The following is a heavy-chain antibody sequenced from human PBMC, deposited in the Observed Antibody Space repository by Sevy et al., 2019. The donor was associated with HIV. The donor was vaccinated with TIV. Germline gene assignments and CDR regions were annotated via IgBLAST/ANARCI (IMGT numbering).Heavy chain of an antibody. CDR3: ARDVVLWFGELPNSLDY. Sequence: GGSLRLSCAASGFTFSDYYMSWIRQAPGKGLEWVSYISSSGSTIYYADSVKGRFTISRDNAKNSLYLQMNGLRAEDTAVHYCARDVVLWFGELPNSLDYWGQGTLVTVSS. CDR2: ISSSGSTI. CDR1: GFTFSDYY. J-gene: IGHJ4*02. V-gene: IGHV3-11*04. D-gene: IGHD3-10*01.